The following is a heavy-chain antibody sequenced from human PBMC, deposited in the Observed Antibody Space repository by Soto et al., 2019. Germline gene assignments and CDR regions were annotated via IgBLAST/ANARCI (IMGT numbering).Heavy chain of an antibody. J-gene: IGHJ4*02. D-gene: IGHD5-18*01. CDR1: GDSISSDKW. CDR3: ARRYGSCFDY. Sequence: PSETLSLTCAVSGDSISSDKWWSWVRQPPGKGLEWIGEVYHSGNTNYNPSLKSRVIISVDKSKNQFSLKLSSVTAADTAVYYCARRYGSCFDYWGQGTLVTVSS. V-gene: IGHV4-4*02. CDR2: VYHSGNT.